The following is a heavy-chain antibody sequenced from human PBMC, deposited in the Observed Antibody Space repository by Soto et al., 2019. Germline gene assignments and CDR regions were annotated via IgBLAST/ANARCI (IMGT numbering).Heavy chain of an antibody. CDR3: AKDGSSSSSWYGMDV. CDR1: GFTFSSYG. D-gene: IGHD6-13*01. V-gene: IGHV3-30*18. J-gene: IGHJ6*02. CDR2: ISYDGSNK. Sequence: QVQLVESGGGVVQPGRSLRLSCAASGFTFSSYGMHWVRQAPGKGLEWVAVISYDGSNKYYADSVKGRFTISRDNSKNTLYLQMNSLRAEDTAVYYCAKDGSSSSSWYGMDVWGQGTTVTVSS.